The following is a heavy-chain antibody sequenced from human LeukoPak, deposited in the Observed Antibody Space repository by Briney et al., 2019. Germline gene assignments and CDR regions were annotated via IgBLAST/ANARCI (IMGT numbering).Heavy chain of an antibody. CDR2: ISTHNGST. D-gene: IGHD3-22*01. V-gene: IGHV1-18*01. J-gene: IGHJ5*02. CDR1: GYTFTCYG. CDR3: ARGAGYYYDSSGFYYRWFDP. Sequence: GASVKVSCKASGYTFTCYGITWVRQAPGQGLEWMGWISTHNGSTSYAQKLQGRVTMTTDTSTSTAYMEPRSLRSDDTAVYYCARGAGYYYDSSGFYYRWFDPWGQGTLVTVSS.